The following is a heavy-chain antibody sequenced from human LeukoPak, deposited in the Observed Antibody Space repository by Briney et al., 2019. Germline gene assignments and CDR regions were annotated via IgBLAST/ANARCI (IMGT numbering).Heavy chain of an antibody. D-gene: IGHD3-3*01. V-gene: IGHV4-59*01. Sequence: PSETLSLTCTVSGGSISSYYWSWIRQPPGKGLEWIGYIYYSGSTNYNPSLKSRVTISVDTSKNQFSLKLSSVTAADTAVYYCARDHYDFWSGYSVWGQGTLVTVSS. J-gene: IGHJ4*02. CDR1: GGSISSYY. CDR2: IYYSGST. CDR3: ARDHYDFWSGYSV.